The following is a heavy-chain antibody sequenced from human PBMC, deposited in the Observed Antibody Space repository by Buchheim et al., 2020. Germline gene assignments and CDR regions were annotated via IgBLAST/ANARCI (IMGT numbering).Heavy chain of an antibody. D-gene: IGHD6-13*01. CDR1: GGTFSNYA. CDR3: AGKGGFRPAPGDTPYYYYGMDV. CDR2: IIPIFGTA. J-gene: IGHJ6*02. Sequence: QVQLVQSGAEVKKPGSSVKVSCKASGGTFSNYAISWVRQAPGQGLEWLGGIIPIFGTANYAQKFQGRVTITAGKSTSTAYMEVSSLRSEDTAVYYCAGKGGFRPAPGDTPYYYYGMDVWGQGTT. V-gene: IGHV1-69*06.